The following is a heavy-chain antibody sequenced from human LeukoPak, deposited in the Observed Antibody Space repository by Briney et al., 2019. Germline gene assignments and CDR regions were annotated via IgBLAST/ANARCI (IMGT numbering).Heavy chain of an antibody. Sequence: GGSLRLSCAASEFPFNGYWMSWVRQAPGKGLECVANINQDGSEKYYVDSVRGRFTISRDNATNSLYLQMNSLRAEDTAVYYCARLGRWTQLWSYGIWGRGTLVTVSS. J-gene: IGHJ4*02. V-gene: IGHV3-7*01. CDR2: INQDGSEK. CDR1: EFPFNGYW. D-gene: IGHD5-18*01. CDR3: ARLGRWTQLWSYGI.